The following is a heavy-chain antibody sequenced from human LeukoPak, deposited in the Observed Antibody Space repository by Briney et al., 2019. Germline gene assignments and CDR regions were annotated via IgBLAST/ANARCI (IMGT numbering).Heavy chain of an antibody. CDR1: GFTFSSYA. CDR3: AKRVGTSWPNFDY. CDR2: ISSSGAST. D-gene: IGHD6-13*01. J-gene: IGHJ4*02. Sequence: GGSLRLSCAASGFTFSSYAMSWVRQAPGKGLEWVSTISSSGASTYYADSVKGRFTISRDNSKNTLCLQMNSLRAEDTAVYYCAKRVGTSWPNFDYWGQGTLVTVSS. V-gene: IGHV3-23*01.